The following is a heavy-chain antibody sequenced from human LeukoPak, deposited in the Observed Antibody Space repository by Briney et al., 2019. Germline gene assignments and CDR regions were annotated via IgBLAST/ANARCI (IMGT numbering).Heavy chain of an antibody. J-gene: IGHJ4*02. CDR3: AKVLSIAVAFDY. CDR2: INGDGRNI. Sequence: GGSLRLSCTASGFSFSSYWMHWVRQVPGKGLVWVSRINGDGRNINYADSVRGRFTISRDNAKNTLYLQMNSLRAEDTAVYYCAKVLSIAVAFDYWGQGTLVTVSS. CDR1: GFSFSSYW. V-gene: IGHV3-74*01. D-gene: IGHD6-19*01.